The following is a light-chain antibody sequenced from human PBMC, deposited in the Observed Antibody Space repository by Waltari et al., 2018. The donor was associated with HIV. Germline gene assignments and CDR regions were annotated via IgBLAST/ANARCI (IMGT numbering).Light chain of an antibody. CDR2: EVT. Sequence: QSALTQPPSASGSPGQSVTISCTGTNSDIGGYNYVSWYQQHPGKAPKLVISEVTKRPSGVPDRVSGSKSGTTASRTVSGLQAEDEADYYCSSYADRNGFYVVFGGGTRLTVL. CDR1: NSDIGGYNY. CDR3: SSYADRNGFYVV. V-gene: IGLV2-8*01. J-gene: IGLJ2*01.